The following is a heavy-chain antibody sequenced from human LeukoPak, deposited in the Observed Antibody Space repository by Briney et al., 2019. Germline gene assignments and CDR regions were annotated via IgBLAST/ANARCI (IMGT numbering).Heavy chain of an antibody. CDR2: IDYNEIT. CDR3: ARDRAYYYDSSGYHGAFDI. J-gene: IGHJ3*02. CDR1: GGSISSSNYY. Sequence: SETLSHTCTVSGGSISSSNYYWGWLRQPPGKGLEWIGNIDYNEITYYNPSLKSRVTISVDTSKTQLSLKLNSVTAADTAVYYCARDRAYYYDSSGYHGAFDIWGQGTLVTVSS. V-gene: IGHV4-39*07. D-gene: IGHD3-22*01.